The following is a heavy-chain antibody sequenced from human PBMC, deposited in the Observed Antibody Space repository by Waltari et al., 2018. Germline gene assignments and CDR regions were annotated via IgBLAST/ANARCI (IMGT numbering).Heavy chain of an antibody. D-gene: IGHD1-26*01. CDR2: IFPRDSDT. CDR3: ARLAHSGTCYSHYFYYMDV. CDR1: GYYFATYW. V-gene: IGHV5-51*01. Sequence: EVQLVQSGAEVKKLGESLTISCQGSGYYFATYWIGWVGQMPGKGLEWMGVIFPRDSDTTYSPSFQGQVTISANKTINTAYLHWSSLKASDTAIYYCARLAHSGTCYSHYFYYMDVWGKGTTVTVSS. J-gene: IGHJ6*03.